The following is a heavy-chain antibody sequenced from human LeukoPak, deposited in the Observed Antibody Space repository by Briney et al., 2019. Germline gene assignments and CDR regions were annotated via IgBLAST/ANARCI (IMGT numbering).Heavy chain of an antibody. CDR3: ASTSPKYYYESSGYSSLFDN. V-gene: IGHV4-39*07. J-gene: IGHJ4*02. Sequence: SSETLSLTCTVSAGSISSDSYYWGWIRQPPGKGLEWIGTNSGNTYYNPSLKSRLTISVDTSKNQFSLKLRSVTAADTALYYCASTSPKYYYESSGYSSLFDNWGQGTLVTVSS. D-gene: IGHD3-22*01. CDR2: NSGNT. CDR1: AGSISSDSYY.